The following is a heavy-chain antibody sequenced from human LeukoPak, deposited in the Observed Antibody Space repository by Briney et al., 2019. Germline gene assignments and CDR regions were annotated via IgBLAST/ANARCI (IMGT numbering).Heavy chain of an antibody. Sequence: PGGSLRLSCVGSGFTFSSYGMSWVRQAPGKGLEWVSLISGSGGSTYYADSVKGRFTISRDNSENTLYLQMNSLRAEDTAVYYCAKRHVSGSYFDYWGQGTLVTVSS. CDR3: AKRHVSGSYFDY. CDR1: GFTFSSYG. J-gene: IGHJ4*02. D-gene: IGHD1-26*01. CDR2: ISGSGGST. V-gene: IGHV3-23*01.